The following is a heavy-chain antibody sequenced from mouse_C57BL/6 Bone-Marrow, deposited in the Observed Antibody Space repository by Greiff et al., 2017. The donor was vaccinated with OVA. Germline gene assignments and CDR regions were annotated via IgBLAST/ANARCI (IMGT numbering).Heavy chain of an antibody. D-gene: IGHD2-4*01. CDR3: ASYDYGYYAMDY. Sequence: EVMLVESGGGLVKPGGSLKLSCAASGFTFSDYGMHWVRQAPEKGLEWVAYISSGSSTIYYADTVKGRFTISRDNAKNTLFLQMTSLRSEDTAMYYCASYDYGYYAMDYWGQGTSVTVSS. CDR1: GFTFSDYG. J-gene: IGHJ4*01. CDR2: ISSGSSTI. V-gene: IGHV5-17*01.